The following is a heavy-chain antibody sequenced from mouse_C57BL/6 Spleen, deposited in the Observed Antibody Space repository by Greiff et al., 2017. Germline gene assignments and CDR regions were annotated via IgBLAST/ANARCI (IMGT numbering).Heavy chain of an antibody. CDR2: IYPGSGST. CDR1: GYTFTSYW. J-gene: IGHJ2*01. D-gene: IGHD1-1*01. CDR3: ARGGIYYYGSSLFDY. Sequence: VQLQQPGAELVKPGASVKMSCKASGYTFTSYWITWVKQRPGQGLEWIGDIYPGSGSTNYNEKFKSKATLTVDTSSSTAYMQLSSLTSEDSAVYYCARGGIYYYGSSLFDYWGQGTTLTVSA. V-gene: IGHV1-55*01.